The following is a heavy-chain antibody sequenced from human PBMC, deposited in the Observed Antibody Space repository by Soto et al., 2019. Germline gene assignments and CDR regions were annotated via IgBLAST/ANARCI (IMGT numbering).Heavy chain of an antibody. Sequence: QVQLQESGPGLVKPSETLSLTCTVSGDSITRYYWSWIRQPPGKALEWIGYIYYSGSTDNKPSLKGRVTISSDPAKKQFSLKLKSVTAADTAVYYCARDLGIGSGPFDAWGQGTMVTVSA. D-gene: IGHD2-2*03. CDR3: ARDLGIGSGPFDA. V-gene: IGHV4-59*01. CDR2: IYYSGST. CDR1: GDSITRYY. J-gene: IGHJ3*01.